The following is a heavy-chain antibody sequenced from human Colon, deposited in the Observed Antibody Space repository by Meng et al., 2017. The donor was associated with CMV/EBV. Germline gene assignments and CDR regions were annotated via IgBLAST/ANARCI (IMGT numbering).Heavy chain of an antibody. V-gene: IGHV4-39*07. Sequence: SETLSLTCSVSGAYITNRNYYWAWIRQPPGKGLEWIGNIYHTGNTDYSPSLKSRVSISVDTSKNQFSLRLTSVSAADTAVYYCARGYCRGGTCDLAGYFDQWGQGTLVTVSS. CDR1: GAYITNRNYY. CDR2: IYHTGNT. CDR3: ARGYCRGGTCDLAGYFDQ. D-gene: IGHD2-15*01. J-gene: IGHJ4*02.